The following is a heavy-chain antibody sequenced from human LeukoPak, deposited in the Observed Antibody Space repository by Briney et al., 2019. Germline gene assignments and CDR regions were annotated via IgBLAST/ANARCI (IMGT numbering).Heavy chain of an antibody. D-gene: IGHD4-11*01. CDR1: GGTFSGYY. V-gene: IGHV4-34*01. Sequence: KSSETLSLTCAVYGGTFSGYYWSWIRQPPGKGLEWLGEINHSGSTNYNPSLKSRVSISVDNSRNQFSLRLSSVTAADTAVYYCARKGYSDYEGYFQHWGQGTLVTVSS. CDR3: ARKGYSDYEGYFQH. CDR2: INHSGST. J-gene: IGHJ1*01.